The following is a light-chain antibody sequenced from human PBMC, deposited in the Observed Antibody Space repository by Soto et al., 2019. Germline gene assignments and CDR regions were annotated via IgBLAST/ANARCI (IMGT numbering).Light chain of an antibody. CDR3: QQYHNWPPLT. Sequence: DIVMTQSPATVSVSPGERATLSCRASQSVSNDLAWYQQKPGQAPRLLIYAASTRATGIPARFSGSGSGTEFTLTISSLQSEDFAVYYCQQYHNWPPLTFGGGTKVDIK. CDR2: AAS. J-gene: IGKJ4*01. V-gene: IGKV3-15*01. CDR1: QSVSND.